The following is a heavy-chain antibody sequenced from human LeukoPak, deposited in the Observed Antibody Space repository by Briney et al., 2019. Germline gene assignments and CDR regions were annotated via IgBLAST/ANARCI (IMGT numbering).Heavy chain of an antibody. Sequence: SQTLSLTCTVSGGSISSGGYYWSWIRQPPGKGLEWIGSIYYSGSTYYNPSLKSRVTISVDTSKNQFSLKLSSVTAADTAVYYCARELASRWGTGTGGAFDIWGQGTMVTVSS. V-gene: IGHV4-39*07. J-gene: IGHJ3*02. CDR2: IYYSGST. CDR1: GGSISSGGYY. CDR3: ARELASRWGTGTGGAFDI. D-gene: IGHD1-1*01.